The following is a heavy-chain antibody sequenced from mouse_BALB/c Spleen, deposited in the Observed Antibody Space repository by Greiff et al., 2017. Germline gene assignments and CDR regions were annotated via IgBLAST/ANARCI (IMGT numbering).Heavy chain of an antibody. CDR2: ISYDGSN. V-gene: IGHV3-6*02. CDR3: AREAGPCDY. Sequence: VQLQQSGPGLVKPSQSLSLTCSVTGYSITRGYYWNWIRQFPGNKLEWMGYISYDGSNNYNPSLKNRISITRDTSKNQFFLKLNSVTTEDTATYYCAREAGPCDYWGQGTTLTVSS. J-gene: IGHJ2*01. D-gene: IGHD3-3*01. CDR1: GYSITRGYY.